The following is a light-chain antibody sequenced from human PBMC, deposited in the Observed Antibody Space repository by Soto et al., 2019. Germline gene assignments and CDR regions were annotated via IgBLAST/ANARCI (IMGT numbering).Light chain of an antibody. J-gene: IGKJ1*01. CDR1: QSVSSSY. V-gene: IGKV3-20*01. Sequence: EIVLTQSPGTLSLSPGERATLSCRASQSVSSSYLAWYQQKPGQAPRLLIYGASSRATGIPDRFSGGGAGTDFALTISGLEPEDFAVYYCQQYGSSPSWTFGQGTKVEIK. CDR3: QQYGSSPSWT. CDR2: GAS.